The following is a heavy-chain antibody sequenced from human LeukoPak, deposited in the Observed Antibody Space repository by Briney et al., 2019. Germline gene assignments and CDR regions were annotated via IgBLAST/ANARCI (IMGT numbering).Heavy chain of an antibody. CDR2: IYYSGST. D-gene: IGHD2/OR15-2a*01. Sequence: SETLSLTCTVSGGSISSYYWSWIRQPPGKGLEWIGHIYYSGSTNYNPSLKSRVTISVDTSKNQFSLKLSSVTAADTAVYYCARDRDSTAFDIWGQGTMVTVSS. CDR3: ARDRDSTAFDI. V-gene: IGHV4-59*01. J-gene: IGHJ3*02. CDR1: GGSISSYY.